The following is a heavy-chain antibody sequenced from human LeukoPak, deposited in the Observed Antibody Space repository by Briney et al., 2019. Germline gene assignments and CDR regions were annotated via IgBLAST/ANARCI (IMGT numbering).Heavy chain of an antibody. Sequence: LSLTCTVSGGSISSSSYYWGWIRQAPGKGLEWVSYISSSGSTIYYADSVKGRFTISRDNAKNSLYLQMNSLRAEDTAVYYCARARSSGSGGAFDIWGQGTMVTVSS. V-gene: IGHV3-11*01. CDR1: GGSISSSSYY. J-gene: IGHJ3*02. CDR3: ARARSSGSGGAFDI. D-gene: IGHD3-22*01. CDR2: ISSSGSTI.